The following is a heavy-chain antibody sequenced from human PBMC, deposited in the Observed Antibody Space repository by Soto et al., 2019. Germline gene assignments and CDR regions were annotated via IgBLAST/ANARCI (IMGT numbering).Heavy chain of an antibody. V-gene: IGHV3-23*01. CDR2: ITGSGGTT. D-gene: IGHD6-6*01. Sequence: GGSVRLSCAASGFTFSSYAMSWVRQAPGKGLEWVSAITGSGGTTYYADSVKGRFTVSRDNSKNTLYLQMNSLRAEDTAVYYCAKEQLVPGFDYWGQGTLVTVSS. CDR1: GFTFSSYA. J-gene: IGHJ4*02. CDR3: AKEQLVPGFDY.